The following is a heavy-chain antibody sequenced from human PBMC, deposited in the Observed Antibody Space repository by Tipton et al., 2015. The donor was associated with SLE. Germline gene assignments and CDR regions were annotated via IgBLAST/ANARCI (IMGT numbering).Heavy chain of an antibody. J-gene: IGHJ3*02. Sequence: SLRLSCAASGFTFSSYAMSWVRQAPGKGLEWVSAISGSGGSTYYADSVKGRFTISRDNSKNTLYLQMNSLRAEDTAVYYCARDKMVIEAFDIWGQGTMVTVSS. V-gene: IGHV3-23*01. CDR2: ISGSGGST. D-gene: IGHD3-22*01. CDR1: GFTFSSYA. CDR3: ARDKMVIEAFDI.